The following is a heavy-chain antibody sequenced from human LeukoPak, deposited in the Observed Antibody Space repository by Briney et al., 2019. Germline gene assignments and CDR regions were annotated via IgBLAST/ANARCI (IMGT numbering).Heavy chain of an antibody. D-gene: IGHD3-22*01. V-gene: IGHV1-8*03. CDR2: MNPNSGNT. Sequence: ASVKVSCTASGYTFSNYDINWVRQATGQGLEWMGWMNPNSGNTGYAQKFQGRVTITRNTSISTAYMELSSLRSEDTAVYYCATGLKEYYYDSSGYYSPDYWGQGTLVTVSS. J-gene: IGHJ4*02. CDR1: GYTFSNYD. CDR3: ATGLKEYYYDSSGYYSPDY.